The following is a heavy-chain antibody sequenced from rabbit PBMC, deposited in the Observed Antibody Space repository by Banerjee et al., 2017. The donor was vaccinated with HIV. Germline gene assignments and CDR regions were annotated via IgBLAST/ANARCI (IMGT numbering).Heavy chain of an antibody. D-gene: IGHD1-1*01. V-gene: IGHV1S45*01. CDR2: IDGGSTGTT. CDR1: GFSFSSRYW. CDR3: ARGYTYFVL. Sequence: QEQLEESGGDLVKPGASLTLTCTASGFSFSSRYWICWVRQAPGKGLEGIACIDGGSTGTTYCARWAKGRFTISKTSSTTVTLQMTSLTAADTATYFCARGYTYFVLWGPGTLVTVS. J-gene: IGHJ4*01.